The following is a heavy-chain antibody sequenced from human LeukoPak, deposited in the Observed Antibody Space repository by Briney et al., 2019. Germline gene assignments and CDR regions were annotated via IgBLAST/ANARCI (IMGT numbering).Heavy chain of an antibody. D-gene: IGHD6-13*01. J-gene: IGHJ5*02. V-gene: IGHV1-2*02. CDR1: GYTFTGYY. CDR3: AKVPPSITAAGNWLGP. CDR2: INPNSGGT. Sequence: GASVKVSCKASGYTFTGYYMHWVRQAPGQGLEWMGWINPNSGGTNYAQKFQGRVTMTRDTPISTAYMELSRLTSDDTAIYYCAKVPPSITAAGNWLGPWGQGALVTVSS.